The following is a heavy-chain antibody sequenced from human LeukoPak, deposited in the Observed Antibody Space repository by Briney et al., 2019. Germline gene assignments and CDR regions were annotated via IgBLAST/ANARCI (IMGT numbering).Heavy chain of an antibody. CDR2: IYYSGST. CDR1: GGSISRSGYY. CDR3: ARARHGYIYGYRPNELGHFFDY. D-gene: IGHD5-18*01. Sequence: PSETLSPTCIVSGGSISRSGYYWGWIRQTPGKGLEWIGSIYYSGSTYYKSSPKSRVTISLDTSKNQFSLKLSSVTAADTAVYYCARARHGYIYGYRPNELGHFFDYWGQGTLVTVSS. J-gene: IGHJ4*02. V-gene: IGHV4-39*07.